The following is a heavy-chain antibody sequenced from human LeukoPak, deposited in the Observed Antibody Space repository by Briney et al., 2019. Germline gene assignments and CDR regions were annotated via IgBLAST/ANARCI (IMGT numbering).Heavy chain of an antibody. CDR3: ARGLTIFGVVIIGAFDI. V-gene: IGHV1-8*01. J-gene: IGHJ3*02. Sequence: ASVKVSCKASGYTFTSYDINWVRQATGQGLEWMGWMNPNNGNTGYAQKFQGRVTMTRNTSISTAYMELSSLRSEDTAVYYCARGLTIFGVVIIGAFDIWGQGTMVTVSS. CDR2: MNPNNGNT. D-gene: IGHD3-3*01. CDR1: GYTFTSYD.